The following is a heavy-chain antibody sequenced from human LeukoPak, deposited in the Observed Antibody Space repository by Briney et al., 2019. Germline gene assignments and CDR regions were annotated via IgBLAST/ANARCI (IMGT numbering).Heavy chain of an antibody. V-gene: IGHV3-30*02. CDR2: IRYDGSNK. CDR3: AKDPALSIAVAGNSDY. D-gene: IGHD6-19*01. CDR1: GFTFSSYD. Sequence: GGSLRLSCAASGFTFSSYDMHWVRQAPGKGLEWVAFIRYDGSNKYYADSVKGRFTISRDNSKNTLYLQMNSLRAEDTAVYYCAKDPALSIAVAGNSDYWGQGTLVTVSS. J-gene: IGHJ4*02.